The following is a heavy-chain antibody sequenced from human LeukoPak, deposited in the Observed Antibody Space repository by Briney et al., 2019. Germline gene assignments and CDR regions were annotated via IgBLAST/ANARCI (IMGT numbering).Heavy chain of an antibody. CDR3: ARTKSEPTYGQHHGLDN. J-gene: IGHJ4*02. V-gene: IGHV3-11*01. Sequence: GGSLRLSCAASGISLSDHYKNWIRQAPGKGLEWLSYISSSGRTIAYADSVKGRFTISRDNAKNSLWLQMNTLRADDTAVYYCARTKSEPTYGQHHGLDNWGQGTLVTVSS. CDR2: ISSSGRTI. CDR1: GISLSDHY. D-gene: IGHD2-8*01.